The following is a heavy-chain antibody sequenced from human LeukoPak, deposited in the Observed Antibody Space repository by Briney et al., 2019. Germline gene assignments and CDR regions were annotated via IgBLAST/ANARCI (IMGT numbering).Heavy chain of an antibody. V-gene: IGHV4-61*05. J-gene: IGHJ5*02. CDR1: GGSISSSSYY. CDR3: ARASLTRNWFDP. CDR2: IYYSGST. Sequence: SETLSLTCTVSGGSISSSSYYWGWIRQPAGKGLEWIGYIYYSGSTNYNPSLKSRVTISVDTSKNQFSLKLSSVTAADTAVYYCARASLTRNWFDPWGQGTLVTVSS.